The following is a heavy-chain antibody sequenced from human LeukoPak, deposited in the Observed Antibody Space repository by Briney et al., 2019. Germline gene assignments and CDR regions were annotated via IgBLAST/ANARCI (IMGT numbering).Heavy chain of an antibody. V-gene: IGHV3-15*05. CDR1: GFTFSNAW. CDR2: IKSKTDGGTT. J-gene: IGHJ5*02. CDR3: TADQPGMGTSIEIDL. Sequence: PGGSLRLSCAASGFTFSNAWMTWVRQIPGKGLEWVGRIKSKTDGGTTDYAAPGKGIFTISRDDSKNMLYLQMYSLKVEDTAVYYCTADQPGMGTSIEIDLWGQGTLVTVSS. D-gene: IGHD5-24*01.